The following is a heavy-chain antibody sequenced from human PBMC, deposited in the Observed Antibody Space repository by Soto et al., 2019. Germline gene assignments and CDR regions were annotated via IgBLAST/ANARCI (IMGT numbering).Heavy chain of an antibody. Sequence: GGSLRLSCAASGFTFSSYAMSWVRQAPGKGLEWVSAISGSGGSTYYADSVKGRFTISRDNSKNTLYLQMNSLRAEDTAVYYCAKFKGSGWYSGSSPIGYWGQGTLVTVSS. CDR2: ISGSGGST. V-gene: IGHV3-23*01. D-gene: IGHD1-26*01. CDR1: GFTFSSYA. CDR3: AKFKGSGWYSGSSPIGY. J-gene: IGHJ4*02.